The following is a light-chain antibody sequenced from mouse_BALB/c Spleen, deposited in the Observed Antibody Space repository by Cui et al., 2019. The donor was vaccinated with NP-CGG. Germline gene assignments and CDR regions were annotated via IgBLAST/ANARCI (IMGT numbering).Light chain of an antibody. V-gene: IGLV1*01. Sequence: QAIVTQESALTTSPGETVTLTCRSSTGAVTTSNYANWVQEKPDHFFTGLIGGTNNRAPGVPARFSGSLIGDKAALTITGAQTEDEAIYFYALWYSNHWVFGGGTKLTVL. CDR3: ALWYSNHWV. CDR1: TGAVTTSNY. J-gene: IGLJ1*01. CDR2: GTN.